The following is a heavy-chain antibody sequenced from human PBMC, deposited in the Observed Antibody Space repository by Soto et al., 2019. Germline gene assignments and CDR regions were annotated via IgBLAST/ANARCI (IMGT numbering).Heavy chain of an antibody. CDR2: ININRGDV. Sequence: WASVKVSCKASGHTSTHNGISWVRRAPGQGLEWMGWININRGDVNHAPKFQGRVTLTTDTSTTTAYMELRSLRLDDTAVYFCATDDMNRGRFDYWGHGTLVTVPS. V-gene: IGHV1-18*01. CDR3: ATDDMNRGRFDY. J-gene: IGHJ4*01. CDR1: GHTSTHNG.